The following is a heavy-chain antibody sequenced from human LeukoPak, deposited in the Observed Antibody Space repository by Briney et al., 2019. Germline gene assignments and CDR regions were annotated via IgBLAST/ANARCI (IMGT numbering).Heavy chain of an antibody. Sequence: SETLSLTCTVSGGSISSGGYYWSWIRQPPGKGLEWIGYIYHSGSTYYNPSLKSRVTISVDRSKNQFSLKLSSVIAADTAVYYCATGEYNWNPSWFDPWGQGTLVTVSS. D-gene: IGHD1-20*01. CDR2: IYHSGST. CDR3: ATGEYNWNPSWFDP. V-gene: IGHV4-30-2*01. J-gene: IGHJ5*02. CDR1: GGSISSGGYY.